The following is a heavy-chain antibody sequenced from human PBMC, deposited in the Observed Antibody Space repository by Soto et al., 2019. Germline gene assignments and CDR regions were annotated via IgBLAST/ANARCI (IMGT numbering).Heavy chain of an antibody. V-gene: IGHV4-59*01. CDR1: GGSISRYY. CDR2: IYYSGST. D-gene: IGHD3-9*01. Sequence: SETLSLTCTVSGGSISRYYWSWIRQPPGKGLEWIGYIYYSGSTNYNPSLKSRVTISVDTSKNQFSLKLSSVTAADTAVYYCARAIGYFDWLQYFDYWGQGTPVTVSS. J-gene: IGHJ4*02. CDR3: ARAIGYFDWLQYFDY.